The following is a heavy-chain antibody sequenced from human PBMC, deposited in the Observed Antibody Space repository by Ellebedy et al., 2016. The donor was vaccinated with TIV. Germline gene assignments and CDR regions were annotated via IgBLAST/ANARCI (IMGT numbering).Heavy chain of an antibody. CDR2: INSDGSNT. CDR3: ARRGYCSGGSCASVPFDY. CDR1: GFTFSSYW. Sequence: PGGSLRLSCAASGFTFSSYWMHSVRQVPGKELVWVSRINSDGSNTTYADSVTGRFTISRDNAKNSLYLQRNSLRAEDMAVYYCARRGYCSGGSCASVPFDYWGQGTLVTVSS. V-gene: IGHV3-74*03. D-gene: IGHD2-15*01. J-gene: IGHJ4*02.